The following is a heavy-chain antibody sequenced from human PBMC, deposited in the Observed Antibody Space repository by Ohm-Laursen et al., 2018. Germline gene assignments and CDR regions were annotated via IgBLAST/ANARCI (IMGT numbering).Heavy chain of an antibody. D-gene: IGHD3-10*01. CDR1: GYSISSGYY. CDR2: MFHSGST. J-gene: IGHJ5*02. CDR3: ARGTYKIWFGGAGDNWFDP. Sequence: PSETLSLTCAVSGYSISSGYYWGWIRQPPGKGLEWIGSMFHSGSTYYNPSLKSRLTISVDTSKNQFSLKLNSVTAADTAVYYCARGTYKIWFGGAGDNWFDPWGQGTLVTVSS. V-gene: IGHV4-38-2*01.